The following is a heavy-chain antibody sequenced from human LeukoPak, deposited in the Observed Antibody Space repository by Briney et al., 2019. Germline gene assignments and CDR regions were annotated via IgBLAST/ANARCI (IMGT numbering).Heavy chain of an antibody. CDR1: GFTFSSYS. Sequence: PGGSLRLSCAASGFTFSSYSMNWVRQAPGKGLEWVSSISSSSSYIYYADSVKGRFTISRDNAKNSLYLQMNSLRAEDTAVYYCASQPVVGRYSSWFDPWGQGTLVTVSS. CDR2: ISSSSSYI. D-gene: IGHD2-15*01. CDR3: ASQPVVGRYSSWFDP. J-gene: IGHJ5*02. V-gene: IGHV3-21*01.